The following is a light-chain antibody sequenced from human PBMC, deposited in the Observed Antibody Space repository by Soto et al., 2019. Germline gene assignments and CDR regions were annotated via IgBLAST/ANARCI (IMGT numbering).Light chain of an antibody. V-gene: IGKV3-11*01. J-gene: IGKJ4*01. CDR3: QQGSDWVT. CDR2: DAS. Sequence: EIVLTQSPATLSLSPGEGATLSCRAGQRVSSSVAWYQQKPGQAPRLLIYDASNRATGIPVRFSGSGSGTDFTVTISSLEPEDFAVYYCQQGSDWVTFGGGTKVEL. CDR1: QRVSSS.